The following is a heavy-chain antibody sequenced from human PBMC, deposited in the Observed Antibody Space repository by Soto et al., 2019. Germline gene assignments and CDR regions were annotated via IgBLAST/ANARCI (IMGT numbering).Heavy chain of an antibody. V-gene: IGHV1-69*02. CDR2: IIPPLDKT. CDR1: GGSFSSYT. Sequence: QVQLVQSGAEVKRPGSSVHVSCKASGGSFSSYTVSWVRQAPGQGLEWMGRIIPPLDKTNYAQKFQGRLTITAHRSTMAVYMELRCLRFEDTAVYYCAPARGALVPVPSWGLGTLVTVSS. CDR3: APARGALVPVPS. J-gene: IGHJ5*02. D-gene: IGHD1-26*01.